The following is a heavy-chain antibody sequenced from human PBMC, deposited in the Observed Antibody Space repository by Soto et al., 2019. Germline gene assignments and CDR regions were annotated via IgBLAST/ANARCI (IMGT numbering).Heavy chain of an antibody. D-gene: IGHD4-17*01. CDR3: ARGYGDYYYYYGMDV. CDR1: GGSFSGYY. V-gene: IGHV4-34*01. J-gene: IGHJ6*02. Sequence: QVQLQQWGAGLLKPSETLSLTCAVYGGSFSGYYWSWIRQPPGKGLEWIGEIKHSGSTNSNPSLKSRVTISVDTSKNQFSLKLCSVTAADTAVYYCARGYGDYYYYYGMDVRGQGATVTVSS. CDR2: IKHSGST.